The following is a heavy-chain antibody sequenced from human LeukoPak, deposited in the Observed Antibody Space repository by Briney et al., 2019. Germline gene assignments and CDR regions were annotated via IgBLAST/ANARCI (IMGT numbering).Heavy chain of an antibody. Sequence: GGSLRLSCAASGFTFSSFGMHWVRQAPGKGLEWVSYIGGGSVMFYADSVKGRFTVSRDNARKSIYLQMSSLRVEDTAIYYCAKDRANWAIDDWGQGTQVTVSS. CDR1: GFTFSSFG. J-gene: IGHJ4*02. D-gene: IGHD7-27*01. CDR2: IGGGSVM. CDR3: AKDRANWAIDD. V-gene: IGHV3-48*01.